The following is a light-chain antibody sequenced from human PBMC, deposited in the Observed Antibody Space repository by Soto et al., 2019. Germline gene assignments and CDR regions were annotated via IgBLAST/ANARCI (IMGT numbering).Light chain of an antibody. CDR3: AAWADSLSGVV. Sequence: QSVLTQPPSASGTPGQRVTISCSGSSSNIGSNYVYWYQQLPGTAPKLLIYRNNQRPSGVPVRFSGSKSGTSASLAISGLRSEDEADYYCAAWADSLSGVVFGGGTKVTVL. J-gene: IGLJ2*01. CDR2: RNN. CDR1: SSNIGSNY. V-gene: IGLV1-47*01.